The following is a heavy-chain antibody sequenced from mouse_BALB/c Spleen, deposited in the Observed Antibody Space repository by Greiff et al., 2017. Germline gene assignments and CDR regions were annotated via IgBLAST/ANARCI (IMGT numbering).Heavy chain of an antibody. CDR1: GFTFSSYG. CDR3: ARDPLYYDYDWYYAMDY. D-gene: IGHD2-4*01. V-gene: IGHV5-6-3*01. CDR2: INSNGGST. J-gene: IGHJ4*01. Sequence: EVQLVESGGGLVQPGGSLKLSCAASGFTFSSYGMSWVRQTPDKRLELVATINSNGGSTYYPDSVKGRFTISRDNAKNTLYLQMSSLKSEDTAMYYCARDPLYYDYDWYYAMDYWGQGTSVTVSS.